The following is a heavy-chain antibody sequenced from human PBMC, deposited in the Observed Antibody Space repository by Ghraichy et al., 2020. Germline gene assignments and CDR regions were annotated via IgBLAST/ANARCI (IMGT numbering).Heavy chain of an antibody. CDR2: IRSKADGGTA. D-gene: IGHD6-19*01. Sequence: GSLNISCVTSGLSFSHAWMNWVRQAPGKGLEWVGRIRSKADGGTADLIAPVEGRFTVSRDDSQNTLFLEMKSLKTEDTGVYFCTSSGETSTGWVDYWGQGTLVTVSS. J-gene: IGHJ4*02. CDR3: TSSGETSTGWVDY. V-gene: IGHV3-15*07. CDR1: GLSFSHAW.